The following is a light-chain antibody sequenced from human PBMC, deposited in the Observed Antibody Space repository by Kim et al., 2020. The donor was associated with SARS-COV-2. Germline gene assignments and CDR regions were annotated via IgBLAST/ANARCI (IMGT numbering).Light chain of an antibody. Sequence: DIQMTQSPSSLSASVGDRVNMTCRASQGISKNLAWVQQKPGKAPKSLIYAASILQSGVPSKFSGSGSGTDFTLIISSLQPEDFATYYCLQYNIYPLTFGGGTKVDIK. CDR3: LQYNIYPLT. CDR1: QGISKN. J-gene: IGKJ4*01. V-gene: IGKV1-16*02. CDR2: AAS.